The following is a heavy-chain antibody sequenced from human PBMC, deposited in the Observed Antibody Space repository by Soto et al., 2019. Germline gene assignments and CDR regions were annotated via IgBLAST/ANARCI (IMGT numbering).Heavy chain of an antibody. Sequence: ASVKVSCKASGYTFTSYGISWVRQAPGQGLEWMGWISAYNGNTNYAQKLQGRVTMTTDTSTSTAYMELRSLRSDDTAVYYCAREDYYDTSGWGYYYYYGMDVWGQGTTVTVSS. CDR2: ISAYNGNT. CDR1: GYTFTSYG. CDR3: AREDYYDTSGWGYYYYYGMDV. D-gene: IGHD3-22*01. J-gene: IGHJ6*02. V-gene: IGHV1-18*01.